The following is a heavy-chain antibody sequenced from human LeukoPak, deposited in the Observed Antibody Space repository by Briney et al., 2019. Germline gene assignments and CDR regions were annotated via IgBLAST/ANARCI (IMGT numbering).Heavy chain of an antibody. Sequence: GGSLRLSCAASGFTFSSYGIHWVRQTPGKGLEWVSSISSTSSYIYYADSVKGRFTISRDNAKNTVYLQMKSLRAEDTAVYYCARDWAGGSYDYWGQGTLVTVSS. J-gene: IGHJ4*02. D-gene: IGHD3-16*01. V-gene: IGHV3-21*01. CDR1: GFTFSSYG. CDR2: ISSTSSYI. CDR3: ARDWAGGSYDY.